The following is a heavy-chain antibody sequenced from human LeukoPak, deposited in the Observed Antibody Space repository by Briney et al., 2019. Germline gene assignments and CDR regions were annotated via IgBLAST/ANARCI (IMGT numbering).Heavy chain of an antibody. CDR3: AKDYYDSSGYLFDY. CDR2: ISYDGSNK. CDR1: GFTFSSYG. J-gene: IGHJ4*02. V-gene: IGHV3-30*18. D-gene: IGHD3-22*01. Sequence: GGSLRLSRAASGFTFSSYGMHWVRQAPGKGLEWVAVISYDGSNKYYADSVKGRFTISRDNSKNTLYLQMNSLRAEDTAVYYCAKDYYDSSGYLFDYWGQGTLVTVSS.